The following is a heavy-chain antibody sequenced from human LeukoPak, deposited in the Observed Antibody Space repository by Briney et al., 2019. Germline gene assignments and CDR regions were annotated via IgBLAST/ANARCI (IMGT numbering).Heavy chain of an antibody. D-gene: IGHD3-3*01. Sequence: ASVKVSCKVSGYTFTNYGVTWVRQVAGQGLEWMGWIGTSDGYTNYAQKFQGRVTMTTDTSTSTAYMELRSLRSDDTALYYCARVGTIFGVVIISFGSRFPGFDYWGQGTLVTVSS. CDR1: GYTFTNYG. CDR3: ARVGTIFGVVIISFGSRFPGFDY. V-gene: IGHV1-18*01. CDR2: IGTSDGYT. J-gene: IGHJ4*02.